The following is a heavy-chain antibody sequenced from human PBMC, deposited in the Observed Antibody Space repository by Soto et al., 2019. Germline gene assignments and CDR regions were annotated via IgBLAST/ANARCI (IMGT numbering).Heavy chain of an antibody. D-gene: IGHD2-21*02. CDR1: GFTFTSSA. V-gene: IGHV1-58*01. CDR2: IVVGSGNT. Sequence: GASVKVSCKASGFTFTSSAVQWVRQARGQRLEWIGWIVVGSGNTNYAQKFQERVTITRDMSTSTAYMELSSLRSEDTAVYYCAADFPPNCGGDCYSSNWGQGTLVTVSS. CDR3: AADFPPNCGGDCYSSN. J-gene: IGHJ4*02.